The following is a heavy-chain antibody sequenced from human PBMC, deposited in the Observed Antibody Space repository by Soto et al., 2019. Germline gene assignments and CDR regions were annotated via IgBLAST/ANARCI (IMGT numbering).Heavy chain of an antibody. J-gene: IGHJ4*02. Sequence: IRKNKRKGLEWIGEINHSGSTNYNPSLKSQVTISLDTSKNQFSLKLGSGTAADRAVYYCARNGRNRDFAYWVQGTLVPGSS. CDR3: ARNGRNRDFAY. V-gene: IGHV4-34*01. CDR2: INHSGST. D-gene: IGHD2-8*01.